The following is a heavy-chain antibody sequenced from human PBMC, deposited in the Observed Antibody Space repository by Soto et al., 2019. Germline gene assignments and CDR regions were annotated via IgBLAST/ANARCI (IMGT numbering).Heavy chain of an antibody. CDR2: IIPIFGTA. CDR3: ARGWWRAARPPLGY. D-gene: IGHD6-6*01. Sequence: VKLLQSGAEVKKPGSTVKFSCKASGGTFSSFAISWVRQAPGQGLEWMGGIIPIFGTANYAQKFQGRVTITADESTSTAYMELSSLRSEDTAVYYCARGWWRAARPPLGYWGQGTLVTVSS. V-gene: IGHV1-69*01. J-gene: IGHJ4*02. CDR1: GGTFSSFA.